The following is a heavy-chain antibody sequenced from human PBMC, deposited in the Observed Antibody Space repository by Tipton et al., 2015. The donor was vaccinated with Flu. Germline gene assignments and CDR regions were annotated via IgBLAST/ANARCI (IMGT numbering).Heavy chain of an antibody. CDR1: GDTFFIYT. CDR2: ISTYTGHT. J-gene: IGHJ4*02. CDR3: ARIGSIGTSSH. Sequence: QLVQSGAEVKKPGASVKVSCKASGDTFFIYTLHWVRQAPGQGLEWLGWISTYTGHTNYTQKFQGRVSMTTDTSTSTAYMELRSLRSDDTAIYYCARIGSIGTSSHWGQGTQVTVSS. D-gene: IGHD1-14*01. V-gene: IGHV1-18*01.